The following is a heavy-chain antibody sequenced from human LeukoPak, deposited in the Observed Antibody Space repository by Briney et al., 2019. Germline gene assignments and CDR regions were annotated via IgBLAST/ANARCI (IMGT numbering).Heavy chain of an antibody. Sequence: GGSLRLSCAASGFTVSGNYMSWVRQAPGKGLEWVSVIYSGGSTDYADSVKGRFTISRDNSKNTLYLQMNSLRAEDTAVYYCARDGSPMIAYYFDYWGQGTLVTVSS. D-gene: IGHD3-22*01. CDR3: ARDGSPMIAYYFDY. J-gene: IGHJ4*02. V-gene: IGHV3-53*05. CDR1: GFTVSGNY. CDR2: IYSGGST.